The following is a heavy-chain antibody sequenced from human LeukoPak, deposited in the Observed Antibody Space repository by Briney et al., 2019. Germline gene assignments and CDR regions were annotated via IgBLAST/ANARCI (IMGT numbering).Heavy chain of an antibody. D-gene: IGHD6-13*01. V-gene: IGHV3-7*01. CDR1: GFTFSSYW. J-gene: IGHJ4*02. Sequence: GESLRLSCAASGFTFSSYWMSWVRQAPGNGLEWVANIKQDGSEKYYVDSVKGRFTISRDNAKNSLYLQMNSLRAGDTAVYYCARGGIAAAGTPVGYWGQGTLVTVSS. CDR3: ARGGIAAAGTPVGY. CDR2: IKQDGSEK.